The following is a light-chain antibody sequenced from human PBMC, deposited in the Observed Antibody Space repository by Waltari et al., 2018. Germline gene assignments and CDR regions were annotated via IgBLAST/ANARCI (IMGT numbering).Light chain of an antibody. CDR1: KIGSKN. CDR2: DDG. Sequence: SYVLTQPPSVSVAPGQTARITCDGNKIGSKNVHWYQQKPGQAPVLVVYDDGDRPSGIPARFSGSNSGNSATLTISRVDAGDEADYYCQVWDSGSDHYVFGTVTKVTVL. J-gene: IGLJ1*01. CDR3: QVWDSGSDHYV. V-gene: IGLV3-21*02.